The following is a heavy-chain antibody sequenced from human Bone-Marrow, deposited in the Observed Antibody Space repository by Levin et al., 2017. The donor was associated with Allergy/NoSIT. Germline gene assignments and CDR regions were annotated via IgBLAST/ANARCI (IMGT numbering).Heavy chain of an antibody. J-gene: IGHJ4*02. CDR1: GFTVINNQ. Sequence: RGESLKISCAASGFTVINNQMTWVRQAPGKGLEWVSLIYSAGSTFYQAPVKGRFTISREISKNTVYLQMSSLRVEDTAVYYCVRQDYVWGRDYWGQGTLVTVSS. CDR3: VRQDYVWGRDY. V-gene: IGHV3-66*04. CDR2: IYSAGST. D-gene: IGHD3-16*01.